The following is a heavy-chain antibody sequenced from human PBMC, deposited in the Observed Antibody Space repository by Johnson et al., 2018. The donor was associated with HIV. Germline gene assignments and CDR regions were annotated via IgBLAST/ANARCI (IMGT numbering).Heavy chain of an antibody. CDR2: ISYDGSNK. V-gene: IGHV3-30-3*01. D-gene: IGHD2-21*01. CDR1: GFTFSSYA. J-gene: IGHJ3*02. Sequence: QVQLVESGGGVVRPWGSLRLSCAASGFTFSSYAIHWVRQAPGKGLEWVAIISYDGSNKYYADSVKGRFTISRDNSKNTLYLQMNSLRAEDTAVYYCARDAILSPGAFDIWGQGTMVTVSS. CDR3: ARDAILSPGAFDI.